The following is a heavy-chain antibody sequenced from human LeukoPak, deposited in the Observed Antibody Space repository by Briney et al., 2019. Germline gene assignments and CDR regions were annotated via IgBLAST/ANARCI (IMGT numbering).Heavy chain of an antibody. CDR1: GFSSSDSY. D-gene: IGHD2-21*01. Sequence: PGGSLRLSCAASGFSSSDSYMIWIRQAPGKGLEWVSYISSSGTTINYADSVKDRFTISRDNAKNSLYLQMNSLRAEDTAVYYCAKGHIFTAPWGQGTLVTVSS. V-gene: IGHV3-11*01. CDR3: AKGHIFTAP. CDR2: ISSSGTTI. J-gene: IGHJ4*02.